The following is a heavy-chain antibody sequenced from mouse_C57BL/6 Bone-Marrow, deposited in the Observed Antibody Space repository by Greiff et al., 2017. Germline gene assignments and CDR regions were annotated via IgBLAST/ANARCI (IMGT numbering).Heavy chain of an antibody. J-gene: IGHJ2*01. Sequence: EVKLQQSGPELVKPGASVKISCKASGYTFTDYYMNWVKQSHGKSLEWIGDINPNNGGTSYNQKFKGKATLTVDKSSSTAYMELRSLTSEDSAVYYCARSGLRVDYWGQGTTLTVSS. CDR3: ARSGLRVDY. V-gene: IGHV1-26*01. CDR2: INPNNGGT. D-gene: IGHD2-4*01. CDR1: GYTFTDYY.